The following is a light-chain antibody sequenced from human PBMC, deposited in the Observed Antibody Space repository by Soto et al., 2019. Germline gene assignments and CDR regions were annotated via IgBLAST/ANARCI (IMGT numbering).Light chain of an antibody. CDR2: LGS. J-gene: IGKJ1*01. Sequence: IVMTQSPLSLPVTPGEPASISCRSSQSLLHSNGYNYLDWYLQKPGQSPQLLIYLGSNRASGVPDRFSGSESGTDFTLKISRVEAEDVGGYYCMQALRSPPSWTFGQGTKVEI. CDR1: QSLLHSNGYNY. CDR3: MQALRSPPSWT. V-gene: IGKV2-28*01.